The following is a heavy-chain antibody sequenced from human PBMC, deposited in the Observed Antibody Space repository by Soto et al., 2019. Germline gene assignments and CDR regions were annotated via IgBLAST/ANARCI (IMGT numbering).Heavy chain of an antibody. CDR1: GFTFSSYG. J-gene: IGHJ4*02. CDR2: IWYDGSNK. V-gene: IGHV3-33*01. D-gene: IGHD3-3*01. Sequence: GGSLRLSCAASGFTFSSYGMHWVRQAPGKGLEWVAVIWYDGSNKYYADSVKGRFTISRDNSKNTLYLQMNSLRAEDTAVYYCARGGRFLEWLLSHFDYWGQGTLVTVSS. CDR3: ARGGRFLEWLLSHFDY.